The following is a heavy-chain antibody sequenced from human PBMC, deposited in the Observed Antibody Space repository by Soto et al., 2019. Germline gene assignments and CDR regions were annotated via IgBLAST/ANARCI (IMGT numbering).Heavy chain of an antibody. CDR1: GFAFSDPY. Sequence: QVQLVESGGGLVKPGGSLRLSCAASGFAFSDPYMSWIRQAPGKGLEWISYISSSGSTIYYADSVKGRFTISRDNAKKSLYLKMDSLTADDTAVYYGARGGASVTTPFDYWGQGTQVTVSS. V-gene: IGHV3-11*01. J-gene: IGHJ4*02. CDR2: ISSSGSTI. CDR3: ARGGASVTTPFDY. D-gene: IGHD1-1*01.